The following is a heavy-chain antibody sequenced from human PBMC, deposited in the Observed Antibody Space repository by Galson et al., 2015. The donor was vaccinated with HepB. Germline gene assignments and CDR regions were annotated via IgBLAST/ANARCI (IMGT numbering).Heavy chain of an antibody. CDR3: ACVWNDLEEHYFDY. CDR1: GGTFSSYA. Sequence: SVKVSCKASGGTFSSYAISWVRQAPGQGLEWMGGIIPIFGTANYAQKFQGRVTITADESTSTAYMELSSLRSEDTAVYYCACVWNDLEEHYFDYWGQGTLITVSS. J-gene: IGHJ4*02. V-gene: IGHV1-69*13. D-gene: IGHD1-1*01. CDR2: IIPIFGTA.